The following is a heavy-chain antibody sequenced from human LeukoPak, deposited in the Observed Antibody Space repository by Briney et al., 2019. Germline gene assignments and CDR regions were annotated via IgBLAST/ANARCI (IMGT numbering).Heavy chain of an antibody. Sequence: GASVKVSCKASGYTFTSYYMHWARQAPGQGLEWMGIINPSGGSTSYAQKFQGRVTMTRDMSTSTVYMELSSLRSEDTAVYYCASTQQLVRAFDIWGQGTMVTVSS. CDR3: ASTQQLVRAFDI. V-gene: IGHV1-46*01. D-gene: IGHD6-6*01. CDR2: INPSGGST. J-gene: IGHJ3*02. CDR1: GYTFTSYY.